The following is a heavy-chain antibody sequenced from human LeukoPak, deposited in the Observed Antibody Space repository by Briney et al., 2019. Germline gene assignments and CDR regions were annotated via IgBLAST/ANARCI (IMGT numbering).Heavy chain of an antibody. CDR2: ISAYNGNT. Sequence: ASVKVSCKASGYTFTSYGISWVRQAPGQGLEWMGWISAYNGNTNYAQKLQGRVTMTTDTSTSTAYMELRSLRSDDTAVYYCARHDSESYSAEYFQHWGQGTLVTVSS. V-gene: IGHV1-18*01. CDR1: GYTFTSYG. D-gene: IGHD1-26*01. J-gene: IGHJ1*01. CDR3: ARHDSESYSAEYFQH.